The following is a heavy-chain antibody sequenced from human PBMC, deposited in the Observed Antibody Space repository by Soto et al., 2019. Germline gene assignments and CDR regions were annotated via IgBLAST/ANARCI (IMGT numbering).Heavy chain of an antibody. D-gene: IGHD2-15*01. CDR1: GYTFTSYD. CDR3: ARSGGHCSGGSCYSSYYYYGMDV. J-gene: IGHJ6*02. V-gene: IGHV1-8*01. Sequence: ASVKVSCKASGYTFTSYDINWVRQATGQGLEWMGWMNPNSGNTGYAQKFQGRVTMTRNTSIGTAYMELSSLRSEDTAVYYCARSGGHCSGGSCYSSYYYYGMDVWGQGTTVTVSS. CDR2: MNPNSGNT.